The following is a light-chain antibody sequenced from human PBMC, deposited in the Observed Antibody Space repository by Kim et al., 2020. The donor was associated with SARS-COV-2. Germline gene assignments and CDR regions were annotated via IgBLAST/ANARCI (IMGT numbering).Light chain of an antibody. CDR3: NSRDSRAQRYV. CDR2: GEN. CDR1: SPRNYY. J-gene: IGLJ1*01. Sequence: SSELTQDPAVSVALGHTVRITCQGDSPRNYYASWYQQRPGQAPVLVIHGENNRPSGIPDRFSGSSSGNTASLTIPGAQAEDEADYYCNSRDSRAQRYVLG. V-gene: IGLV3-19*01.